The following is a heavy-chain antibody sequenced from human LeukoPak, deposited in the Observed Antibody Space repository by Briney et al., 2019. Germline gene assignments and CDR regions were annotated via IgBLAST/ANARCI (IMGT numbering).Heavy chain of an antibody. J-gene: IGHJ4*02. CDR3: ARSSGTGTFSY. D-gene: IGHD6-25*01. Sequence: SETLSLTCTVSGDSISRSTYYWAWIRQPPGRGLEWIGSVYYGRSPYFNPSLESRATISVDTSKNHFSLKMSSVTAADTAVYYCARSSGTGTFSYWGQGTLVTVSS. CDR1: GDSISRSTYY. CDR2: VYYGRSP. V-gene: IGHV4-39*02.